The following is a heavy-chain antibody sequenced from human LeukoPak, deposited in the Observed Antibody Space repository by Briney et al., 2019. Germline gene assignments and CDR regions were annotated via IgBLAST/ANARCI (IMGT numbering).Heavy chain of an antibody. V-gene: IGHV1-18*01. D-gene: IGHD3-22*01. J-gene: IGHJ4*01. CDR1: GYTFTSYG. CDR2: ISAYNGNT. CDR3: ARGPSYYYDSSGYLDY. Sequence: PRASVKVSCKASGYTFTSYGISWVRQAPGQGLEWMGWISAYNGNTNYAQKLQGRVTMTTDTSTSTAYMELRSLRSDDTAVYYCARGPSYYYDSSGYLDYWGHGTLVTVSS.